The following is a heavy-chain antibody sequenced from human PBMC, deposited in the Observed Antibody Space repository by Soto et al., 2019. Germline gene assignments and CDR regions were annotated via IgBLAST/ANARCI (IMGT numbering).Heavy chain of an antibody. V-gene: IGHV3-23*01. D-gene: IGHD6-19*01. J-gene: IGHJ4*02. Sequence: GGSLSLSCAASGFTFSTYSMNWVRQAPGIGLEWVSAISGSGYCSYYADSVKGRFSISRDNYKNTLYLQMNSLRAEDMAVYYCAKEGEHSSGWANFDYWGQGTLVTVS. CDR3: AKEGEHSSGWANFDY. CDR1: GFTFSTYS. CDR2: ISGSGYCS.